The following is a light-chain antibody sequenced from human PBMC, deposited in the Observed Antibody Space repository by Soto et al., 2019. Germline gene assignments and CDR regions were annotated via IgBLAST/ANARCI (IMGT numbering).Light chain of an antibody. CDR2: DVS. Sequence: QSALTQPASVSGPPGQSITISCTGSSNDVGNYNYVSWYQQHPGKAPKLIIYDVSKRPSGISNRFSGSKSDNTASLTISGLQADDEGDYYCSSYTDSSTLVFGGGTKLPVL. V-gene: IGLV2-14*03. J-gene: IGLJ2*01. CDR3: SSYTDSSTLV. CDR1: SNDVGNYNY.